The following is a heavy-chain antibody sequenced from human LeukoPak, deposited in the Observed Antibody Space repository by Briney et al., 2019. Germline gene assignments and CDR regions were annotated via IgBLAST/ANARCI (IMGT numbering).Heavy chain of an antibody. CDR3: ARAKDSSSPHFDY. D-gene: IGHD6-6*01. CDR1: GGSISSGGYY. CDR2: IYHSGST. V-gene: IGHV4-30-2*01. Sequence: SETLSLTCAVYGGSISSGGYYWSWIRQPPGKGLEWIGYIYHSGSTYYNPSLKSRVTISVDRSKNQFSLKLSSVTAADTAVYYCARAKDSSSPHFDYWGQGTLVTVSS. J-gene: IGHJ4*02.